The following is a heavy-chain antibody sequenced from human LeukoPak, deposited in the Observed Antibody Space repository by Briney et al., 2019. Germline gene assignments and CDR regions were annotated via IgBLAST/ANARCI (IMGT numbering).Heavy chain of an antibody. D-gene: IGHD3-10*01. J-gene: IGHJ3*02. V-gene: IGHV3-9*01. CDR1: GFTFDDYA. Sequence: GGSLRLSCAASGFTFDDYAMHWVRQAPGKGLEWVSGISWNSGSIGYADSVKGRFTISRDNAKNSLYLQMNSLRAEDTALYYCAKDADVLTLAAFDIWGQGTMVTVSS. CDR3: AKDADVLTLAAFDI. CDR2: ISWNSGSI.